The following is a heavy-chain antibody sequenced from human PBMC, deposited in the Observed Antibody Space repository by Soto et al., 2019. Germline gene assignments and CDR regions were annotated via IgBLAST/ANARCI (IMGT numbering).Heavy chain of an antibody. CDR2: MNPNSGNT. Sequence: QVQLVQSGAEVKKPGASVKVSCKASGYTFTSYDINWVRQATGQGLEWMGWMNPNSGNTGYAQKFQGRVTMTRNTSISTAYMELSSMRSDDTAVYYSARVGYSYGSDYYYYYMYVWGKGTTVTVSS. J-gene: IGHJ6*03. CDR1: GYTFTSYD. CDR3: ARVGYSYGSDYYYYYMYV. D-gene: IGHD5-18*01. V-gene: IGHV1-8*01.